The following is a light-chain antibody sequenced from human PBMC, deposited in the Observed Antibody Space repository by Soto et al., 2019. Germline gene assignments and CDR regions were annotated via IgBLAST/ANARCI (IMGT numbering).Light chain of an antibody. V-gene: IGLV1-47*01. CDR1: SSNIGSNY. Sequence: HSVLTQPPSASGTPGQRVTISCSGISSNIGSNYVYWHQQLPGTAPKLLIYRNNQRPSGVPDRFSGSKSGTSASLAISGLRSEDEADYYCAAWDDSLSGLNWVFGGGTKVTVL. CDR3: AAWDDSLSGLNWV. J-gene: IGLJ3*02. CDR2: RNN.